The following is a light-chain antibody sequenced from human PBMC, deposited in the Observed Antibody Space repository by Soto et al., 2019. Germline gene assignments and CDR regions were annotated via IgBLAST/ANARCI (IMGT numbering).Light chain of an antibody. V-gene: IGKV2-29*01. CDR1: QSLLHSDGKTY. J-gene: IGKJ5*01. CDR2: EVS. Sequence: EIVMTQTPLSLSVTPGQPASISCKSSQSLLHSDGKTYLYWYLQKPGQPPQLLIYEVSRRFSGETDRFSGSGSGRDFTLTIIGLEPEDFAVYYCQQYGSSPLISFGQGTRLEIK. CDR3: QQYGSSPLIS.